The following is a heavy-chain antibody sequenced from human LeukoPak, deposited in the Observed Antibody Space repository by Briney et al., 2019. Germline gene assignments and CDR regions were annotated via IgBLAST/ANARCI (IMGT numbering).Heavy chain of an antibody. J-gene: IGHJ6*02. CDR1: GGTFSSYA. V-gene: IGHV1-69*13. CDR3: ARETPYSSGSCMDV. D-gene: IGHD6-19*01. Sequence: SVKVSCKASGGTFSSYAISWVRQAPGQGLEWMGGIIPIFGTANYAQKFQGRVTITADESTSTAYMELSSLRSEDAAVYYCARETPYSSGSCMDVWGQGTTVTVSS. CDR2: IIPIFGTA.